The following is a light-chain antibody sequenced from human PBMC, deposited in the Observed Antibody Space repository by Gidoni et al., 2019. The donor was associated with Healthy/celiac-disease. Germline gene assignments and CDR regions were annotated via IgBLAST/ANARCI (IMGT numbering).Light chain of an antibody. CDR1: SSNIGAGYD. CDR3: QPYDSSLSGVV. Sequence: QSVLTQPPSVSGAPGQRVTISCTGSSSNIGAGYDVHWYQQPPGTAPKLLIYGNSNRPSGVPDRFSGSKSGTSASLAITGLQAEDEADYYCQPYDSSLSGVVFGGGTKLTVL. J-gene: IGLJ2*01. CDR2: GNS. V-gene: IGLV1-40*01.